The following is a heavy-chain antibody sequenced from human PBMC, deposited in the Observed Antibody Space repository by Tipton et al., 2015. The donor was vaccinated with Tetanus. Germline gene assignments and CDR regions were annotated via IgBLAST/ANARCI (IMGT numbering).Heavy chain of an antibody. J-gene: IGHJ4*02. CDR1: GGSISSYY. D-gene: IGHD1-26*01. V-gene: IGHV4-59*01. CDR3: ARDIEEVGATKYFDY. Sequence: TLSLTCTVSGGSISSYYWSWIRQPPGKGPEWIGQIHSSGSTNYIPSLKSRVTISLDTSKNQFSLRPTSVTAADTAVYYCARDIEEVGATKYFDYWGQGTLVTVSS. CDR2: IHSSGST.